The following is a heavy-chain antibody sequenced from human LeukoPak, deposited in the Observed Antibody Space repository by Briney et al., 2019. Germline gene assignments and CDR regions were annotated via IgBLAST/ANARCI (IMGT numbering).Heavy chain of an antibody. V-gene: IGHV3-21*01. CDR2: ISSSSNYM. CDR3: ARLVVVVAAIDY. Sequence: GGSLRLSCAASGFIFSRYSMNWVRQTPGRGLEWVASISSSSNYMYYTDSVKGRFTISRDDAKDSLYLQLISLRAEDTAVYYCARLVVVVAAIDYWGQGTLVTVSS. D-gene: IGHD2-15*01. CDR1: GFIFSRYS. J-gene: IGHJ4*02.